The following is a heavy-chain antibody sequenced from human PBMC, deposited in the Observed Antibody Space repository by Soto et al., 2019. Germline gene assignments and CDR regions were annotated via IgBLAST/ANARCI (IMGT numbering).Heavy chain of an antibody. D-gene: IGHD3-3*01. V-gene: IGHV1-46*03. J-gene: IGHJ6*03. CDR3: AREGGIGDFWSGYYTGLYYYYYMDV. CDR2: INPSGGST. Sequence: QVQLVQSGAEVKKPGASVKVSCKASGYTFTSYYMHWVRQAPGQGLEWMGIINPSGGSTSYAQKFQGRVTMTRDTSTSTVYMELSSLRSEDTAVYYCAREGGIGDFWSGYYTGLYYYYYMDVWGKGTTVTVSS. CDR1: GYTFTSYY.